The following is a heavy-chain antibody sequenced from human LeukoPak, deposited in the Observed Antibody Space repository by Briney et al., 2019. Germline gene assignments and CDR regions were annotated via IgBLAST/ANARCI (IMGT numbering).Heavy chain of an antibody. CDR2: IYPGDSDT. CDR3: ARLLYYYDSSGFFFDY. V-gene: IGHV5-51*01. J-gene: IGHJ4*02. Sequence: GESLKISCKGSGYSFTSYWIGWVRQMPGKGLEWMGIIYPGDSDTRYSPSFQGQVTTSADKSISTAYLQWSSLKASDTAMYYCARLLYYYDSSGFFFDYWGQGTLVTVSS. CDR1: GYSFTSYW. D-gene: IGHD3-22*01.